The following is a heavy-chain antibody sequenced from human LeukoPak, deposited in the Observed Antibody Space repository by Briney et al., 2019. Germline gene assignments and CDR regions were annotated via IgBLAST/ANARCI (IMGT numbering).Heavy chain of an antibody. V-gene: IGHV3-53*04. CDR1: GFTVSSNY. J-gene: IGHJ3*02. CDR2: IYSGGST. CDR3: ASNYSPYYYGSGSYSDDAFDI. Sequence: PGGSLRLSCAASGFTVSSNYMSWVRQAPGKGLEWVSVIYSGGSTYYADSVKGRFTISRHNSKNTLYLQMNSLRAEDTAVYYCASNYSPYYYGSGSYSDDAFDIWGQGTMVTVSS. D-gene: IGHD3-10*01.